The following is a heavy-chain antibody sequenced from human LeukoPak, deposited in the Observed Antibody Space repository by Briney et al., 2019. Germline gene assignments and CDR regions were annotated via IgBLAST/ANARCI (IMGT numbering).Heavy chain of an antibody. CDR1: GFTFSSYT. CDR3: AKAGALSWYDY. D-gene: IGHD6-13*01. V-gene: IGHV3-23*01. Sequence: GGSLRLSCAASGFTFSSYTMGWVRQAPGKGLEWVSDISSSGIKTYYIDSVKGRFTISRDNSKNTLYLQMNSLRADDTAIYYCAKAGALSWYDYWGQGTLVTVSS. CDR2: ISSSGIKT. J-gene: IGHJ4*02.